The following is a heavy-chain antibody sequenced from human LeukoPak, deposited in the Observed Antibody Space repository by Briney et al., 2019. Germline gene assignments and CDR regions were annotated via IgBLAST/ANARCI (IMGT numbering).Heavy chain of an antibody. Sequence: PEASVKVSCKASGYSFTGYYMHWVRQAPGQGLEWMGWINPNSGGTNYAQKFQGRVTMTRDTSISTAYMELSRLRSDDTAVYYCASSAAGTRWFDPWGQGTLVTVSS. CDR2: INPNSGGT. D-gene: IGHD6-13*01. CDR3: ASSAAGTRWFDP. V-gene: IGHV1-2*02. CDR1: GYSFTGYY. J-gene: IGHJ5*02.